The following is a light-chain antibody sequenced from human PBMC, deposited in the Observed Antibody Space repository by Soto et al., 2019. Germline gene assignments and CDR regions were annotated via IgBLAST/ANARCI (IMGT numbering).Light chain of an antibody. CDR3: QQYDDLPIT. Sequence: DIQMTQSPSTLYGSKGDRVTITCRASEKINKWLAWYQQKPGKAPKLLISDASSLESGVPARFSGTGSGTEFTFTISSLQPEDVATYYCQQYDDLPITFGQGTLLEIK. J-gene: IGKJ5*01. CDR2: DAS. V-gene: IGKV1-5*01. CDR1: EKINKW.